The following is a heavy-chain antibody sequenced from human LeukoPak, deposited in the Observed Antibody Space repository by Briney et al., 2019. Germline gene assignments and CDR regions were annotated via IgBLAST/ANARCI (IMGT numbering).Heavy chain of an antibody. D-gene: IGHD1-26*01. CDR1: GCTLTELS. V-gene: IGHV1-24*01. CDR2: FDPEDGET. Sequence: ASVKVSCKVSGCTLTELSMHWVRQAPGKGLEWMGGFDPEDGETIYAQKFQGRVTMTEDTSTDTAYMELSSLRSEDTAVYYCATDLGATWNTADYWGQGTLVTVSS. J-gene: IGHJ4*02. CDR3: ATDLGATWNTADY.